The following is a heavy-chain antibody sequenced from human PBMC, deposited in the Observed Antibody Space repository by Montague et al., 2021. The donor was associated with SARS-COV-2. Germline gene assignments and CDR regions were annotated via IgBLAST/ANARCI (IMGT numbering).Heavy chain of an antibody. CDR3: ASFTMVRGAPGYGMDV. CDR1: GFTFSDCY. CDR2: ISTRSTYT. J-gene: IGHJ6*02. V-gene: IGHV3-11*03. D-gene: IGHD3-10*01. Sequence: SLRLSWAASGFTFSDCYMTWIRQAPGKGLEWLSYISTRSTYTNYADSVKGRFTISRDDAKNSLYLQMNSLRAEDTAVYYCASFTMVRGAPGYGMDVWGQGTTVTVSS.